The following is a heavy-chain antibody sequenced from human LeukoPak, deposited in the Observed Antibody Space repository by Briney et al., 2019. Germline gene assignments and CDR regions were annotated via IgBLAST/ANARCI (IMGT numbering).Heavy chain of an antibody. CDR1: GESFSGYY. CDR2: INHGGRT. V-gene: IGHV4-34*01. D-gene: IGHD2-2*01. CDR3: ARNREPAATIDY. Sequence: SETLSLTCAVYGESFSGYYWNWIRQPPGKGLEWIGEINHGGRTNYNPSLTSRVTISVDTSKNQISLKLTSMTAADAAVYYCARNREPAATIDYGGQGTLVIVSS. J-gene: IGHJ4*02.